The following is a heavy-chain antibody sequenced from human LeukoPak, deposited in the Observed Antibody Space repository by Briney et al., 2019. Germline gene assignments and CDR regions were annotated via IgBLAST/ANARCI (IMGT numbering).Heavy chain of an antibody. CDR2: ISWNSGSI. CDR1: GFTFDDYA. Sequence: GGSLRLSCAASGFTFDDYAMHWVRQAPGKGLEWVSGISWNSGSIGYADSVKGRFTISRGNAKNSLYLQMNSLRAEDTALYYCAKDWSYGDQPGGPFDYWGQGTLVTVSS. V-gene: IGHV3-9*01. CDR3: AKDWSYGDQPGGPFDY. D-gene: IGHD4-17*01. J-gene: IGHJ4*02.